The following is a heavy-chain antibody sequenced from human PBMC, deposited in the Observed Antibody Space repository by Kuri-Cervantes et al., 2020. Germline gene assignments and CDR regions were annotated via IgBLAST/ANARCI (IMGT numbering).Heavy chain of an antibody. CDR2: VSYSGSS. J-gene: IGHJ4*02. CDR3: AGGAKIAWIDY. D-gene: IGHD2-21*01. Sequence: SETLSLTCTVSGGSVSSGSYYWSWIRQPPGKGLEWIGSVSYSGSSYYNPSLKSRVTISVGTSKNQFSLKLSSVTAADTAVYYCAGGAKIAWIDYWGRGTLVTVSS. V-gene: IGHV4-61*01. CDR1: GGSVSSGSYY.